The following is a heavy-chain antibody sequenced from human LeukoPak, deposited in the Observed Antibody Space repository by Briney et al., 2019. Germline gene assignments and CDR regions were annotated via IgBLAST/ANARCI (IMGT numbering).Heavy chain of an antibody. V-gene: IGHV3-30-3*01. CDR2: ISYDGSNK. CDR1: GFTFSSYA. D-gene: IGHD5-18*01. CDR3: AKDRYSYAFEYSDS. Sequence: GGSLRPSCAASGFTFSSYAMHWVRQAPGKGLEWVAVISYDGSNKYYADSVKGRFTISRDNSKNTLYLQMNSLRAEDTAVYYCAKDRYSYAFEYSDSWGQGTLVTVSS. J-gene: IGHJ4*02.